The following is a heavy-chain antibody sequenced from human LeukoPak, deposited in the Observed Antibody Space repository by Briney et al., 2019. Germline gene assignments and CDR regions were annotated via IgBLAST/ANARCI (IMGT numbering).Heavy chain of an antibody. Sequence: GRSLRLSCAASGFTFSSYGMHWVRQAPGKGLEWVAVISYDGSNKYYADSVKGRFTISRDNSKNTLYLQMNSLRAEDTAVYYCAKGSPADPKKIDCWGQGTLVTVSS. D-gene: IGHD3-10*01. CDR2: ISYDGSNK. CDR3: AKGSPADPKKIDC. V-gene: IGHV3-30*18. CDR1: GFTFSSYG. J-gene: IGHJ4*02.